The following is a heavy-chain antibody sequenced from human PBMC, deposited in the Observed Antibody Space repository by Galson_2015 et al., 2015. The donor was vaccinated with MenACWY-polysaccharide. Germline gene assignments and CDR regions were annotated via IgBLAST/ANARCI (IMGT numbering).Heavy chain of an antibody. J-gene: IGHJ6*02. CDR2: IKQDGGEK. Sequence: SLRLSCAASGFTFSSYWMSWVRQAPGKGLEWVANIKQDGGEKYYVESVRGRFTISRDNAKNSLYLQMNSLRAEDTAVYHCARELRYGRSGLDVWGQGTTVTVSS. CDR3: ARELRYGRSGLDV. V-gene: IGHV3-7*01. CDR1: GFTFSSYW. D-gene: IGHD2-15*01.